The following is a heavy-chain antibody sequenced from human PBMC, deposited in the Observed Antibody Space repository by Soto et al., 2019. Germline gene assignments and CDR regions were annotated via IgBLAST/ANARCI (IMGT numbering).Heavy chain of an antibody. D-gene: IGHD2-15*01. J-gene: IGHJ3*02. CDR2: ISSSSSYI. CDR1: GFTFSSYS. CDR3: ARGEGYCSGGSCHDAFDI. Sequence: GGSLRLSCAASGFTFSSYSMNWVRQAPGKGLEWVSSISSSSSYIYYADSVKGRFTISRDNAKNSLYLQMNSLRAEDTAVYYCARGEGYCSGGSCHDAFDIWGQGTMVTVSS. V-gene: IGHV3-21*01.